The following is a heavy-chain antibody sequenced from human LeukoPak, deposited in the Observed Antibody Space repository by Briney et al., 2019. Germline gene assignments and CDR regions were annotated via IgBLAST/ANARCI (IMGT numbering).Heavy chain of an antibody. CDR2: IYYSAST. J-gene: IGHJ6*02. CDR3: ARARYYGSGSLYAMDV. CDR1: GGSISSGSYY. Sequence: SQTLSLTCTVSGGSISSGSYYWSWIRQHPGKGLEWIGYIYYSASTYYNPSLKSRVTISVDTSKNQFSLKLSSVTAADTAVYYCARARYYGSGSLYAMDVWGQGTTVTVSS. D-gene: IGHD3-10*01. V-gene: IGHV4-31*03.